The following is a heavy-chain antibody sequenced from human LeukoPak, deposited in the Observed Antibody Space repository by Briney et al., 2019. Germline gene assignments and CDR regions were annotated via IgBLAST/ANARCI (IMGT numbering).Heavy chain of an antibody. J-gene: IGHJ4*02. D-gene: IGHD3-16*02. V-gene: IGHV1-18*01. CDR2: ISAYNGNT. CDR1: GYTFTSYG. Sequence: ASVKVSCKASGYTFTSYGISWVRQAPGQGLEWMGWISAYNGNTNYEQKLQGRVTMTTDTSTSTAYMELRSLRSDDTAVYYCARGPSSYDYVWGSYRLDYWGQGTLVTVSS. CDR3: ARGPSSYDYVWGSYRLDY.